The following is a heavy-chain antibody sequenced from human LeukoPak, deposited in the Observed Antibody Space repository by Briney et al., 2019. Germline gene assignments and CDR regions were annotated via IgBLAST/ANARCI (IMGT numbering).Heavy chain of an antibody. V-gene: IGHV3-11*01. D-gene: IGHD1-14*01. Sequence: GGSLRLSCAASGFTFSDSYMSWIRQAPGKGLEYVSYISSGGDTIYYADSVKGRFTISRDNAKNSLYLQMNSLRAEDTAVYYCTRAEAFDIWGQGTMVTVSS. CDR1: GFTFSDSY. CDR3: TRAEAFDI. CDR2: ISSGGDTI. J-gene: IGHJ3*02.